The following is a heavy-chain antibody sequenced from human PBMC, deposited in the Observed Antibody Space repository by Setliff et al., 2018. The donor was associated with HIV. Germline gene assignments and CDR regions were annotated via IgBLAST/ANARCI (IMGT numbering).Heavy chain of an antibody. V-gene: IGHV1-46*01. CDR3: AIPRITLFGVVIRALDY. CDR2: INPSGGST. Sequence: ASVKVSCKASGYTFTSYYIHWVRQAPGQGLEWMGRINPSGGSTSYAQKFQGRVTMTRDTSTSTVYMELSSLRSEDTAVYYCAIPRITLFGVVIRALDYWGQGTLVTVSS. CDR1: GYTFTSYY. J-gene: IGHJ4*02. D-gene: IGHD3-3*01.